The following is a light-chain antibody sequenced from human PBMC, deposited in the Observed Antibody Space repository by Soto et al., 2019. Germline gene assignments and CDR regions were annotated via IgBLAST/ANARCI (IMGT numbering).Light chain of an antibody. CDR1: QSISTY. V-gene: IGKV1-39*01. J-gene: IGKJ4*01. Sequence: DIQMTQSPSSLSASVGGRVTITCRASQSISTYLNWYQQKPGKAPKVLIYAASSLQSGVPSRFSGSGSGTDFTLTISSLQPEDFASYYCQQSYSTLTFGGGTKVDIK. CDR2: AAS. CDR3: QQSYSTLT.